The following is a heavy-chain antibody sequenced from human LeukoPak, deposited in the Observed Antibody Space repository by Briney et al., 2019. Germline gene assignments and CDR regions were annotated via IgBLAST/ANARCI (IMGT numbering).Heavy chain of an antibody. CDR2: ISGSGDTT. J-gene: IGHJ4*02. Sequence: PGGSLRLSCAASGFTFSSYGMSWVRQAPGKGLEWVSGISGSGDTTYYADSVKGRFTMSRDNSKNTLYLQMNSLRAEGTALYYCARDRSLVVGATPDYWGQGTLVSVSS. V-gene: IGHV3-23*01. D-gene: IGHD1-26*01. CDR3: ARDRSLVVGATPDY. CDR1: GFTFSSYG.